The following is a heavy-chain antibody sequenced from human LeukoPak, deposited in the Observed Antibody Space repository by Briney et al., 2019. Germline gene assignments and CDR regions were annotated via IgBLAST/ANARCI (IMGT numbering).Heavy chain of an antibody. CDR2: INQDGSQK. J-gene: IGHJ4*02. D-gene: IGHD5-24*01. CDR3: ARDRGWLQSDY. V-gene: IGHV3-7*03. CDR1: GFTFNNYA. Sequence: GGSLRLSCAASGFTFNNYAMTWVRQAPGKGLEWVADINQDGSQKYYRDSVKGRFTISRDNAKNSLYLEMNSLSAEDTAVYYCARDRGWLQSDYWGQGALVTVSS.